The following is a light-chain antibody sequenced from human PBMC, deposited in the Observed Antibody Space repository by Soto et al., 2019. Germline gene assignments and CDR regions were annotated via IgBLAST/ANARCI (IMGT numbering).Light chain of an antibody. J-gene: IGKJ1*01. CDR2: KAS. Sequence: DIQMTQSPSTLPASVGDRVTITCRASQSISWWLAWYQLKPGKAPKLLIYKASTLESGVPSRFSGSGSGTEFTLTISSLQPDDFATYYCQQYNINWPYMFGQGTKVDIK. CDR3: QQYNINWPYM. V-gene: IGKV1-5*03. CDR1: QSISWW.